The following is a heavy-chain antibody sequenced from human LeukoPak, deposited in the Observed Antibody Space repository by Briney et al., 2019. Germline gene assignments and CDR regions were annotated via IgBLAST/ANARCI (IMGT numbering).Heavy chain of an antibody. J-gene: IGHJ4*02. V-gene: IGHV3-74*01. CDR2: INSDGSST. D-gene: IGHD5-24*01. CDR3: ARGGRWLQSPPYYFDY. Sequence: SGGSLRLSCAASGFTFRSYAIHWVRRAPGKGLVWVSRINSDGSSTSYADSVKGRFTISRDNAKNTLYLQMNSLRAEDTAVYYCARGGRWLQSPPYYFDYWGQGTLVTVSS. CDR1: GFTFRSYA.